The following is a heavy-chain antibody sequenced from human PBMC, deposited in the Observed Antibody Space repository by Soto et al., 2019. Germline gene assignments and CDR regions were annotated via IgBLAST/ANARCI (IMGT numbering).Heavy chain of an antibody. D-gene: IGHD2-15*01. CDR3: TRVPVVAAYYYYYYMDV. J-gene: IGHJ6*03. V-gene: IGHV3-49*03. CDR1: GFTFGDYA. CDR2: IRSKAYGGTT. Sequence: PGGSLRLSCTASGFTFGDYAMSWFRQAPGEGLEWVGFIRSKAYGGTTEYAASVKGRFTISRDDSKSIAYLQMNSLKTEDTAVYYCTRVPVVAAYYYYYYMDVWGKGTTVTVSS.